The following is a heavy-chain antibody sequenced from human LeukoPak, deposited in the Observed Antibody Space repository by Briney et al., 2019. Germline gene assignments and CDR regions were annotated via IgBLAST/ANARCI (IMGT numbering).Heavy chain of an antibody. D-gene: IGHD6-13*01. V-gene: IGHV4-34*01. CDR2: INHSGST. Sequence: PSETLSLTCAVYGGSFSGYYWSWIRQPPGKGLEWIGEINHSGSTNYNPSLKSRVTISVDTSKNQFSLKLSSVTAADTAVHYCARGAGMAAAGTLFDYWGQGTLVTVSS. J-gene: IGHJ4*02. CDR3: ARGAGMAAAGTLFDY. CDR1: GGSFSGYY.